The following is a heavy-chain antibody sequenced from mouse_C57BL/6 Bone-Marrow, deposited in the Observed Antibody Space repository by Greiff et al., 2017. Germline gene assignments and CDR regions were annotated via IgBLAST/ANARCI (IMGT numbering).Heavy chain of an antibody. V-gene: IGHV10-1*01. D-gene: IGHD2-3*01. CDR2: IRSKSNNYAT. J-gene: IGHJ1*03. Sequence: EVKLVESGGGFVQPKGSLKLSCAASGFSFNTYAMNWVRQAPGQGLEWVGRIRSKSNNYATYYADSVKDRFTISRDDSESVHYLQMNNLKTEGTASYYCVGHEGWLLDSYFDVWGTGTTVTVSA. CDR1: GFSFNTYA. CDR3: VGHEGWLLDSYFDV.